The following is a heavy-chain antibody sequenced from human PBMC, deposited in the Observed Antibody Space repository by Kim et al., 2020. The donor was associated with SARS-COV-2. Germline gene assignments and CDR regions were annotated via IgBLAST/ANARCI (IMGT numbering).Heavy chain of an antibody. CDR2: ISSSSSYI. Sequence: GGSLRLSCAASGFTFSSYSMNWVRQAPGKGLEWVSSISSSSSYIYYADSVKGRFTISRDNAKNSLYLQMNSLRAEDTAVYYCARHLEQWSPSYGRDVWGQGATVTVSS. CDR3: ARHLEQWSPSYGRDV. CDR1: GFTFSSYS. J-gene: IGHJ6*02. V-gene: IGHV3-21*01. D-gene: IGHD5-18*01.